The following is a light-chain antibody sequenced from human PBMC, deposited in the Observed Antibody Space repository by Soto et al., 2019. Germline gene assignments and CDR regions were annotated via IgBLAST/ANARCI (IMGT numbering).Light chain of an antibody. J-gene: IGLJ2*01. V-gene: IGLV3-21*04. CDR3: QVWDSSSEHPGKV. CDR2: YDS. CDR1: NIGSKS. Sequence: SYELTQPPSVSVAPGKTARLTCGGNNIGSKSVHWYQQKPGQAPVLVIYYDSDRPSGIPERFSGSNSGNTATLTISRVEAGDEADYYCQVWDSSSEHPGKVFGGGTKVTVL.